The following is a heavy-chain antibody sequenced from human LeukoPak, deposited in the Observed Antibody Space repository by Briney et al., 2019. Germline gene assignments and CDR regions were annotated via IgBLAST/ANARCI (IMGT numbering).Heavy chain of an antibody. J-gene: IGHJ3*02. CDR1: GDSVSSNSAA. CDR3: ARVEGPNPDTDAFDI. V-gene: IGHV6-1*01. D-gene: IGHD5-18*01. Sequence: SQTLSLTCAISGDSVSSNSAAWNWIRQSPSRGLEWLGRTYYRSKWYNDYAVSMKSRITINPDASKNQFSLQLNSVTPEDTAVYYCARVEGPNPDTDAFDIWGQGTMVTVSS. CDR2: TYYRSKWYN.